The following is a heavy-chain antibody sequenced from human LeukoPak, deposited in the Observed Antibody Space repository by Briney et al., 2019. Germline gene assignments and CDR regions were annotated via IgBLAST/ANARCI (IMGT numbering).Heavy chain of an antibody. J-gene: IGHJ4*02. V-gene: IGHV3-21*01. CDR3: ARGQFGGVIVPDY. CDR2: ISSSSSYI. Sequence: SGGSLRLSCAASGFTFSSYSMNWDRQAPGKGLEWVSSISSSSSYIYYADSVKGRFTISRDNAKNSLYLQMNSLRAEDTAVYYCARGQFGGVIVPDYWGQGTLVTVSS. CDR1: GFTFSSYS. D-gene: IGHD3-16*02.